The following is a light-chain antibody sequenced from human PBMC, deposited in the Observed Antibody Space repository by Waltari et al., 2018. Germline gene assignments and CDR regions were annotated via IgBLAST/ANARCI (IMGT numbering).Light chain of an antibody. J-gene: IGLJ3*02. Sequence: SSELTQDPAVSVPLGQTVRFTCQGDSLRTSYASWYQLKPGQAPVFVIYGKDKRPSGIPDRISGYSSGTTSSLTITGAQAEDEADYYCSSRNGRANQVVFAGGTKVTVL. CDR3: SSRNGRANQVV. CDR1: SLRTSY. V-gene: IGLV3-19*01. CDR2: GKD.